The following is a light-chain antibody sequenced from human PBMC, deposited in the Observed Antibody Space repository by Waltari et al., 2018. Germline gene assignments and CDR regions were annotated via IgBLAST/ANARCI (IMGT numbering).Light chain of an antibody. J-gene: IGKJ4*01. CDR1: QSVLYSSNNKNF. CDR3: QQSNTFPLT. Sequence: DIVMTQSPDSLAVSLGERATMNCQSSQSVLYSSNNKNFLAWYQQKPGQPPKLLIYWASTRESGVPDRFSGSGSGTDFTLTISSLQAEDFATYYCQQSNTFPLTFGGGTKVEIK. V-gene: IGKV4-1*01. CDR2: WAS.